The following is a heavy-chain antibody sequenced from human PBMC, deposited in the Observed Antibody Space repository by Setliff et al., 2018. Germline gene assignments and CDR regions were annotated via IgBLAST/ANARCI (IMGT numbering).Heavy chain of an antibody. CDR1: GGSFSGYY. J-gene: IGHJ4*02. D-gene: IGHD2-15*01. CDR2: INHSGST. Sequence: PSETLSLTCAVYGGSFSGYYWSWIRQPPGKGLEWIGEINHSGSTNYNPSLKSRVTISVDTSKNQFSLKLSSVTAADTAVYYCARDRVVVVAARRGYYFDYWGQGTLVTVSS. V-gene: IGHV4-34*01. CDR3: ARDRVVVVAARRGYYFDY.